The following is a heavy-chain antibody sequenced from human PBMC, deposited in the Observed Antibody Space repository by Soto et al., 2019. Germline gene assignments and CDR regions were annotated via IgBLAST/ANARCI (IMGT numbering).Heavy chain of an antibody. D-gene: IGHD3-16*01. Sequence: EVQLVESGGGLVQPGGSLRLSCAASGFTFSGYWMTWVRQAPGKGLEWVANIKEDGSEKNYLDSVKGRFTISRDNAKNSLYLQMNSLRAEDTAVYYCARGGSESDYWGQGTLVTVSS. CDR3: ARGGSESDY. CDR1: GFTFSGYW. J-gene: IGHJ4*02. CDR2: IKEDGSEK. V-gene: IGHV3-7*01.